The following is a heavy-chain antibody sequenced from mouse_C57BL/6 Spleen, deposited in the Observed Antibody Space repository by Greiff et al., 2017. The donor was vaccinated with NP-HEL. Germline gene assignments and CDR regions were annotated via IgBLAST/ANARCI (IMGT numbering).Heavy chain of an antibody. V-gene: IGHV1-9*01. CDR2: ILPGSGST. CDR3: ARRKITTVVDY. Sequence: QVQLKESGAELMKPGAEGKGGGRVTGYTFTGYWIEWVKQRPGHGLEWIGEILPGSGSTNYNEKFKGKATFTADTSSNTAYMQLSSLTTEDSAIYYCARRKITTVVDYWGQGTTLTVSS. J-gene: IGHJ2*01. D-gene: IGHD1-1*01. CDR1: GYTFTGYW.